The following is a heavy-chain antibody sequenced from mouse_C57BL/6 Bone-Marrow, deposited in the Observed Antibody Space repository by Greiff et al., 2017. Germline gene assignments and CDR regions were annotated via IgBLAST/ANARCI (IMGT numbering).Heavy chain of an antibody. CDR3: GGGDRWLLRAY. J-gene: IGHJ3*01. CDR2: IYPGDGGT. D-gene: IGHD2-3*01. Sequence: QVQLQQSGAELVKPGASVKISCKASGYAFSSYWMNWVKQRPGKGLEWIGQIYPGDGGTNYNGKFKGKATLTADKSSSTAYMQLSSLTSEDSAVYCGGGGDRWLLRAYWVQGTLVTVSA. CDR1: GYAFSSYW. V-gene: IGHV1-80*01.